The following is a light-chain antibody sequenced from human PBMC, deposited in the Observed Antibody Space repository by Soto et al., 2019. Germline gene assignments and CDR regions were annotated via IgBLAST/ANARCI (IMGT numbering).Light chain of an antibody. J-gene: IGKJ1*01. V-gene: IGKV3-20*01. Sequence: QSPATLSVSPGERAIVSCRASQNIGTNLVWYQQKPGQAPRLLIYDASNRATGIPDRFSGSGSGTDFTLTISRLEPEDSAVYYCQQYGSSPTWTFGQGTKVDIK. CDR1: QNIGTN. CDR2: DAS. CDR3: QQYGSSPTWT.